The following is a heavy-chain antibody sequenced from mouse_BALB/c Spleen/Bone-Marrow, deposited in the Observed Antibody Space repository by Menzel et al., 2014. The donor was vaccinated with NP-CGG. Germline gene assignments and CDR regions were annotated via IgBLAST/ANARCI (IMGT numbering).Heavy chain of an antibody. D-gene: IGHD1-1*01. Sequence: VQVVESGAELAKPGASVKMSCKASGYTFTSYWMHWVKQRPGQGLEWIGYINPSTGYTEYNQNFKDKATLTADKSSSTAYVQLSSLTSEDSAVYYCARRAYGSYGFPYWGQGTLVTVSA. CDR3: ARRAYGSYGFPY. J-gene: IGHJ3*01. CDR1: GYTFTSYW. CDR2: INPSTGYT. V-gene: IGHV1-7*01.